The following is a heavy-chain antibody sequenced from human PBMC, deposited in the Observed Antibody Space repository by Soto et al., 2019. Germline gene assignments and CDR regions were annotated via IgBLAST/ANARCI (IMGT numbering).Heavy chain of an antibody. CDR2: INHSGST. J-gene: IGHJ4*02. V-gene: IGHV4-34*01. Sequence: SETLSLTCAVYGGSFSGYYWSWIRQPPGKGLEWIGEINHSGSTNYNPSLKSRVTISVDTSKNQFSLKLSSVTAADTAVYYCARGMAYYYDSSGYGFLDYWGQGTQVTVYS. D-gene: IGHD3-22*01. CDR1: GGSFSGYY. CDR3: ARGMAYYYDSSGYGFLDY.